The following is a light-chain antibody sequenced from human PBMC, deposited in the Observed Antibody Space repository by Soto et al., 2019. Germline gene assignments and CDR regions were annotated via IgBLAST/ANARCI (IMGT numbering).Light chain of an antibody. CDR2: NTN. CDR1: SSNIGSKP. Sequence: QSVLTQPPSASGTPGQRVTISCSGSSSNIGSKPVNWYQQLPGAAPKLLIHNTNQRPSGVPDRFSGSKSGTSASLAISGLQSDDEAHYYCAAWDDSLNGLVFGGGTKLPS. CDR3: AAWDDSLNGLV. J-gene: IGLJ2*01. V-gene: IGLV1-44*01.